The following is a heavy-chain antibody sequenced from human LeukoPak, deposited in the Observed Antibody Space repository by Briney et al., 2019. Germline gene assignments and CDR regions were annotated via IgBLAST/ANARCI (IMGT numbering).Heavy chain of an antibody. V-gene: IGHV1-24*01. D-gene: IGHD1-20*01. J-gene: IGHJ3*02. CDR2: FDPEDGET. Sequence: ASVKVSCKVSGYTLTELSMHWVRQAPGKGLEWVGGFDPEDGETIYAQKFQGRVTMTEDTSTDTAYMELSSLRSEDTAVYYCATDSPLTAVDAFDIWGQGTMVTVSS. CDR3: ATDSPLTAVDAFDI. CDR1: GYTLTELS.